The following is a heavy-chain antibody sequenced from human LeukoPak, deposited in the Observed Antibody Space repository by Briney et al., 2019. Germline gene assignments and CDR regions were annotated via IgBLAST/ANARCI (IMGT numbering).Heavy chain of an antibody. D-gene: IGHD2-8*01. J-gene: IGHJ4*02. CDR3: ARERGDIVLMVYAISDY. V-gene: IGHV3-11*04. Sequence: GGSLRLSCAASGFTFSDYYMSWIRQAPGKGLEWVSYISSSGSTIYYADSVKGRFTISRGNAKNSLYLQMNSLRAEDTAVYYCARERGDIVLMVYAISDYWGQGTLVTVSS. CDR2: ISSSGSTI. CDR1: GFTFSDYY.